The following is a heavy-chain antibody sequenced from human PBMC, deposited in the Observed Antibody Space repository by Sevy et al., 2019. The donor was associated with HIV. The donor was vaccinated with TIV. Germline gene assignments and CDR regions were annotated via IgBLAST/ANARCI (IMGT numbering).Heavy chain of an antibody. CDR2: IKSKTDGGTT. V-gene: IGHV3-15*07. CDR1: GFTFNNAW. D-gene: IGHD3-10*01. Sequence: GGSLRLSCAASGFTFNNAWMNWVRQAPGKGLQWVGRIKSKTDGGTTDYSAPVKGRLTISREDSKNTLYLQMNSLKTGDTALYYGATDRPAGSGTYYFGMDVWGQGTTVTVSS. CDR3: ATDRPAGSGTYYFGMDV. J-gene: IGHJ6*02.